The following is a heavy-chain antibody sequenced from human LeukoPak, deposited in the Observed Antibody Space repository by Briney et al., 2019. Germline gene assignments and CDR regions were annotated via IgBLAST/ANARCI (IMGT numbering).Heavy chain of an antibody. CDR2: VYYSGST. J-gene: IGHJ4*02. CDR1: GGSISTSSYY. Sequence: SETLSLTCIVSGGSISTSSYYWGWIRQPPGKGLEWIGSVYYSGSTYYNPSLKSRVTISVDTSKNQFSLKLSSVTAADTAVYYCARYYDSSGWFDYWGQGTLVTVSS. CDR3: ARYYDSSGWFDY. V-gene: IGHV4-39*01. D-gene: IGHD3-22*01.